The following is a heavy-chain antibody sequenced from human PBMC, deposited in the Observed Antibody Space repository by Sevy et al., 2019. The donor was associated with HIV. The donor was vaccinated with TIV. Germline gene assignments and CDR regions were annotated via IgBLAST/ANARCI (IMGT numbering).Heavy chain of an antibody. J-gene: IGHJ4*02. CDR2: LFSSGNT. CDR3: EGYNNGFDY. CDR1: GFTVSNSH. V-gene: IGHV3-66*01. D-gene: IGHD1-20*01. Sequence: WGSLRLSCAASGFTVSNSHMSWARQAPGKGLEWVSILFSSGNTYYADSVKGRFTVSRDNSMNTLYLQMHSLTVEDTAVYYCEGYNNGFDYWAQGTLVTVSS.